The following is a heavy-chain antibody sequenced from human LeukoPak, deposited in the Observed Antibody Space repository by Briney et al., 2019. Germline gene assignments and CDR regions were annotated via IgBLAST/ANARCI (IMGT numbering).Heavy chain of an antibody. J-gene: IGHJ4*02. CDR1: GFTFSSYS. V-gene: IGHV3-48*04. CDR3: ARERSFDY. CDR2: ISSGSGSI. Sequence: PPGGSLRLSCAASGFTFSSYSMNWVRQALGKGLEWLSYISSGSGSIYYADSVRGRFTISRDNAKNSLYLQMNSLRAEDSAVYYCARERSFDYWGQGTLVTVSS.